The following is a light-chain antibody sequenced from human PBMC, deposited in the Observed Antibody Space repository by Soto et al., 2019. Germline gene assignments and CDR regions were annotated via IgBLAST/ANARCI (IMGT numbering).Light chain of an antibody. J-gene: IGLJ2*01. Sequence: NFMLTQPHSVSESPGKTVTISCTRSSGSIASNYVQWYQQRPGSSPSIVIYEDDQRPSGVTDRFSGSIDSSSSSATLTISGRKTEDEADYCCQSYDSDTVIFGGGTKLTVL. CDR2: EDD. CDR3: QSYDSDTVI. CDR1: SGSIASNY. V-gene: IGLV6-57*01.